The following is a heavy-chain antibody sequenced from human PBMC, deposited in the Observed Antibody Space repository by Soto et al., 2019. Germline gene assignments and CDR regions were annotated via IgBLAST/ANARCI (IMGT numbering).Heavy chain of an antibody. CDR1: GGSISSGDYY. CDR3: ARALYSSFPRYYYYGMDV. CDR2: IYYSGST. J-gene: IGHJ6*02. D-gene: IGHD4-4*01. Sequence: SETLSLTCTVSGGSISSGDYYWSWIRQPPGKGLEWIGYIYYSGSTYYHPSLKSRVTISVDTSKNQFSLKLSSVTAADTAVYYCARALYSSFPRYYYYGMDVWGQGTTVTVSS. V-gene: IGHV4-30-4*01.